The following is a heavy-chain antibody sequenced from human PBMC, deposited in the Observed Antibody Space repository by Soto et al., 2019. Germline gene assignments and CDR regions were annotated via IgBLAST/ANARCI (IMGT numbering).Heavy chain of an antibody. V-gene: IGHV4-34*01. D-gene: IGHD5-12*01. Sequence: NPSETLSLTCAVSGGSFSGYYWSWIRQPPGKGLEWIGEINHSGSTNYNPSLKSRVTISVDTSKNQFSLKLSSVTAADTAVYYCARGVWLRLQGRPSNAFDIWGQGTMVTVSS. CDR3: ARGVWLRLQGRPSNAFDI. CDR2: INHSGST. J-gene: IGHJ3*02. CDR1: GGSFSGYY.